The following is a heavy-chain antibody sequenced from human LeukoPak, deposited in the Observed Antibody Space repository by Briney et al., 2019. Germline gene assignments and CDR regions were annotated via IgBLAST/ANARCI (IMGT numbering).Heavy chain of an antibody. CDR1: GFTFSNAW. CDR3: LTAGRPRGMDV. Sequence: GGSLRLSCAASGFTFSNAWVSWVCQAPGKGLEWVGRIKSKTDGGTTDYAAPVKGRFTISRDDSKNTLYLQMNSLKTEDTAAYYCLTAGRPRGMDVWGQGTTVTVSS. CDR2: IKSKTDGGTT. J-gene: IGHJ6*02. V-gene: IGHV3-15*01.